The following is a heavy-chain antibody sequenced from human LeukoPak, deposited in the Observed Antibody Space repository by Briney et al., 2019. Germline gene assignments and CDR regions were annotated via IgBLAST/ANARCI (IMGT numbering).Heavy chain of an antibody. Sequence: GGSLRLSCAASGFTFSDYYMSWIRQAPGKGLEWVAVISYDGSNKYYADSVKGRFTISRDKSKNTLCLQMNSLRAEDTAMYFCARDRTYCSGGYCYSLYYYLSGMDVWGQGTTVTVSS. CDR3: ARDRTYCSGGYCYSLYYYLSGMDV. J-gene: IGHJ6*02. V-gene: IGHV3-30*03. CDR1: GFTFSDYY. D-gene: IGHD2-15*01. CDR2: ISYDGSNK.